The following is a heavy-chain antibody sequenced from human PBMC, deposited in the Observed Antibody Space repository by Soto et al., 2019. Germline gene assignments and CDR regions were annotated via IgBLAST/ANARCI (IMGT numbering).Heavy chain of an antibody. Sequence: LSLTCAVYGGSFSNYYWSWIRQPPGKGLEWIGEINQSGITNYNPSLKSRVTISADASKNQFSLKLSSVTAADTAVYYCARGNGIASRPADYWGQGTLVTVSS. J-gene: IGHJ4*02. D-gene: IGHD6-13*01. CDR1: GGSFSNYY. CDR2: INQSGIT. CDR3: ARGNGIASRPADY. V-gene: IGHV4-34*01.